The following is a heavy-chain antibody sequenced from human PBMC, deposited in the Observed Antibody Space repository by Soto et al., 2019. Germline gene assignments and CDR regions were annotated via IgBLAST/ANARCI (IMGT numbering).Heavy chain of an antibody. D-gene: IGHD1-26*01. Sequence: GGSLRLSCAVSGFTFSNYSINWVRQAPGKGLEWLSYISNNSSVKYYADSVKGRFTISRDNAKNSLHLQMNSLRDDDTAVYYCARDRDGIVGGTSAFDYWGLGTLVTVSS. CDR3: ARDRDGIVGGTSAFDY. V-gene: IGHV3-48*02. CDR2: ISNNSSVK. CDR1: GFTFSNYS. J-gene: IGHJ4*02.